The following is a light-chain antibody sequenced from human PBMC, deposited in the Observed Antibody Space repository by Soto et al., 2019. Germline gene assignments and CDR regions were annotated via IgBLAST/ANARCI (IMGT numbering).Light chain of an antibody. CDR2: GAS. J-gene: IGKJ1*01. V-gene: IGKV3-15*01. CDR1: QSVSIN. Sequence: EIVMTQSPATLSVSPGERATLSCRASQSVSINLAWYQQKPGQAPRLLIYGASARATGIPASFSGSGSGTEFTLSISSLQSEDFAVYYCQQYGSSPETFGQGTKVEIK. CDR3: QQYGSSPET.